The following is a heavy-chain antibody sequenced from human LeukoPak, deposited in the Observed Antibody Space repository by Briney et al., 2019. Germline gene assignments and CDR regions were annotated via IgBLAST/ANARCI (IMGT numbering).Heavy chain of an antibody. V-gene: IGHV3-74*01. CDR3: AGVSPQWLIPPDY. CDR1: GFTFSTYW. Sequence: GSLRLSCAASGFTFSTYWMHWVRQAPGKGLVWVSRINSDGSSRTHADSVKGRFTISRDNAKNTLYLQMNSLRAEDTAVYYCAGVSPQWLIPPDYWGQGTLVTVSS. J-gene: IGHJ4*02. CDR2: INSDGSSR. D-gene: IGHD6-19*01.